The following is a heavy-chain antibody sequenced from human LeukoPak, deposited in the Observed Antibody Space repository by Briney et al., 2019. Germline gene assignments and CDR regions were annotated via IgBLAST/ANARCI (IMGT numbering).Heavy chain of an antibody. J-gene: IGHJ4*02. CDR2: IYYSGST. CDR3: ARVERIAVAGFDY. D-gene: IGHD6-19*01. V-gene: IGHV4-39*07. Sequence: SETLSLTCSYSGGSVSNNHYYWGWIRQPPGKGLEWIGSIYYSGSTYYNPSLKSRVTISVDTSNNQFSLKLSSVTAADTAVYYCARVERIAVAGFDYWGQGTLVTVSS. CDR1: GGSVSNNHYY.